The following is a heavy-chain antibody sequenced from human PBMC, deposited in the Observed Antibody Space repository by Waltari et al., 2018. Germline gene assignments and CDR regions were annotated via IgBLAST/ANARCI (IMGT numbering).Heavy chain of an antibody. Sequence: QLQLQESGPGLVKPSETLSLTCTVSGGSISSSSYYWGWIRQPPGKGLEWIGSIYYSGSPYYTPSLKSRFPISVDTSKNQFSLKLSSVTAADTAVYYCAREGGEGSSWYGNWFDPWGQGTLVTVSS. J-gene: IGHJ5*02. V-gene: IGHV4-39*07. CDR1: GGSISSSSYY. CDR2: IYYSGSP. CDR3: AREGGEGSSWYGNWFDP. D-gene: IGHD6-13*01.